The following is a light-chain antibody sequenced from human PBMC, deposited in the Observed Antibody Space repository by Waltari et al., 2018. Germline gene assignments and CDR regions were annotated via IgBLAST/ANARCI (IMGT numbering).Light chain of an antibody. CDR2: VNSDGSH. CDR1: SGHSNYA. CDR3: QTGGFGIWV. J-gene: IGLJ3*02. V-gene: IGLV4-69*01. Sequence: QLMLTQSPSASASLGASVKLTCTLSSGHSNYAIAWHQKQPEKAPQYLMQVNSDGSHIKRDGIPVRFSGTSSGAERYRTSASLQSEDEADYYCQTGGFGIWVFGGGTKLTVL.